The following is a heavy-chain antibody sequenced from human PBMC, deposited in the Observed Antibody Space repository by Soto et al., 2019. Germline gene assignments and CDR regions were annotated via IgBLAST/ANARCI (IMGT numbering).Heavy chain of an antibody. J-gene: IGHJ4*02. Sequence: EVQLVESVGDLVQPGGSLRLSCVASGFTFSNYWMHWVRQLPGKGLEWVSRIKNDGSGAYYADSVQGRFTISRDNAKNXXYLQMNSLRAEDTAVYYCTRGDGDYHDGNGYLGRHWGQGTLVTVSS. CDR3: TRGDGDYHDGNGYLGRH. V-gene: IGHV3-74*01. CDR1: GFTFSNYW. CDR2: IKNDGSGA. D-gene: IGHD3-22*01.